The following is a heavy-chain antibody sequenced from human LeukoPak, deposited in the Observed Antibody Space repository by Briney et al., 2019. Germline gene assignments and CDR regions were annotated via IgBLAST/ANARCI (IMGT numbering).Heavy chain of an antibody. D-gene: IGHD6-6*01. Sequence: SETLSLTCTVSGGSISSHYWSWIRQPPGKGLEWIGYIYYSGSTNYNPSLKSRVTISVDTSKNQFSLKLSSVTAADTAVYYCAREVQEYGSSSGLDYWGQGTLVTVSS. CDR3: AREVQEYGSSSGLDY. CDR2: IYYSGST. CDR1: GGSISSHY. J-gene: IGHJ4*02. V-gene: IGHV4-59*11.